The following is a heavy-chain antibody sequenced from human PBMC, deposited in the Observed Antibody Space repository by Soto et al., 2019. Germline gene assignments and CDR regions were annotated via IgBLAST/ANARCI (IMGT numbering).Heavy chain of an antibody. CDR1: GGSISSYY. V-gene: IGHV4-59*08. Sequence: SETLSLTCTVSGGSISSYYWSWIRQPPGKGLEWIGYIYYSGSTNYNPSLKSRVTISVDTSKNQFSLKLSSVTAADTAVYYCARQPGIAAVGYYFDYRGQGTLVTVSS. J-gene: IGHJ4*02. D-gene: IGHD6-13*01. CDR3: ARQPGIAAVGYYFDY. CDR2: IYYSGST.